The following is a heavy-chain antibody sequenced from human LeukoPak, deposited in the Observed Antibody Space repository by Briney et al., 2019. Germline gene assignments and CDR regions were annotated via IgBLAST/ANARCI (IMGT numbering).Heavy chain of an antibody. CDR1: GGAISSSRYY. Sequence: SETLSLTCTVSGGAISSSRYYWGWIRQPPGKGLEWIGSIYYRGSTYYNPSLKSRVTISVDTSKNQFSLKLSSVTAADTAVYYCARNPPPGGFDYWGQGTLVTVSS. J-gene: IGHJ4*02. V-gene: IGHV4-39*07. CDR2: IYYRGST. D-gene: IGHD3-10*01. CDR3: ARNPPPGGFDY.